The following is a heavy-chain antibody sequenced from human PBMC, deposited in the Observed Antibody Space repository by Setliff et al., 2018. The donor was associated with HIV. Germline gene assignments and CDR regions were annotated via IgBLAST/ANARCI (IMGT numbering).Heavy chain of an antibody. J-gene: IGHJ5*02. V-gene: IGHV4-39*07. CDR1: GDSTSSSSSY. Sequence: PSETLSLTCTVSGDSTSSSSSYWGWIRQPPGKGLEWIGSIYYSGSTYYNPSLKSRVTISVDTSKNQFSLKLSSVTAADTAVYYCARTTFCSGTCHFDPWGQGTLVTVSS. CDR3: ARTTFCSGTCHFDP. CDR2: IYYSGST. D-gene: IGHD2-15*01.